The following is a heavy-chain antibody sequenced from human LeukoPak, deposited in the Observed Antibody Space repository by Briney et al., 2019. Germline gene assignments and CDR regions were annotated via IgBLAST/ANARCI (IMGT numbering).Heavy chain of an antibody. CDR1: GFTFSSYW. CDR2: IKQDGSEK. J-gene: IGHJ4*02. CDR3: ARDRGYYDSSGTEY. V-gene: IGHV3-7*01. Sequence: QPGGSLRLSCAASGFTFSSYWMSWVRQAPGKGLEWVANIKQDGSEKYYVDSVKGRFTVSRDNAKNSLYLQMNSLRAEDTAVYYCARDRGYYDSSGTEYWGQGTLVTVSS. D-gene: IGHD3-22*01.